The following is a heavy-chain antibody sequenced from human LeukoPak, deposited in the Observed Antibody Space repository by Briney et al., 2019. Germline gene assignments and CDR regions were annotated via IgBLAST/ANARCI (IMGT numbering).Heavy chain of an antibody. Sequence: PGGSLRLSCAASGFTFSSYEMNWVRQAPGKGLEWVSDISSSGSTIYYADSVKGRFTISRDNAKNSLYLQMNSLRAEDTAVYYCARDKPSYYDFWSGYYPWTYFDYWGQGTLVTVSS. CDR2: ISSSGSTI. D-gene: IGHD3-3*01. V-gene: IGHV3-48*03. CDR3: ARDKPSYYDFWSGYYPWTYFDY. J-gene: IGHJ4*02. CDR1: GFTFSSYE.